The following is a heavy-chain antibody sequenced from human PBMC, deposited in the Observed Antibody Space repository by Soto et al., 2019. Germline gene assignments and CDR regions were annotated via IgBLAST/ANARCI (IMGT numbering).Heavy chain of an antibody. D-gene: IGHD3-22*01. J-gene: IGHJ3*02. Sequence: SETLSLTCTVSGGSISSGDYYWSWIRQPPGKGLEWIGYIYYSGSTYYNPSLKSRVTISVDTSKNQFSLKLSSVTAADTAVYYCARLYYYDSSGEGAFDIWGQGTMVTVSS. CDR3: ARLYYYDSSGEGAFDI. CDR2: IYYSGST. CDR1: GGSISSGDYY. V-gene: IGHV4-30-4*01.